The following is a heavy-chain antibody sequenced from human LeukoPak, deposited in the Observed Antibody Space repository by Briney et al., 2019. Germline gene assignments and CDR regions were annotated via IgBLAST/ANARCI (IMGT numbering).Heavy chain of an antibody. CDR3: ARDLLEWYFDY. Sequence: GGSLILSCAASGLTVSSTYMSWVRQTPGKGLEWVSVIYSGGSTYYADSVKGRFTISRDNSKNTLYLQMNSLRAEDTAVYYCARDLLEWYFDYWGQGTLVTVSS. CDR2: IYSGGST. CDR1: GLTVSSTY. J-gene: IGHJ4*02. V-gene: IGHV3-66*01. D-gene: IGHD3-3*01.